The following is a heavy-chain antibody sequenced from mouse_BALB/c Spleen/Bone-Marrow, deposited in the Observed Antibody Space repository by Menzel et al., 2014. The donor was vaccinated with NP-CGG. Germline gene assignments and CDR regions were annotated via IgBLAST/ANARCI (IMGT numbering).Heavy chain of an antibody. Sequence: EVQLVEFGGGLVKPGGSLKLSCAASGFTFSSYAMSWVRQAPEKRLEWVATITSGGNYTYYPDSVKGRITISRDNAKNTLYLQMSSLRSEDTAMYYCARRQIYDGYYYAMDYWGQGTSVTVSS. J-gene: IGHJ4*01. CDR2: ITSGGNYT. V-gene: IGHV5-9-3*01. D-gene: IGHD2-3*01. CDR3: ARRQIYDGYYYAMDY. CDR1: GFTFSSYA.